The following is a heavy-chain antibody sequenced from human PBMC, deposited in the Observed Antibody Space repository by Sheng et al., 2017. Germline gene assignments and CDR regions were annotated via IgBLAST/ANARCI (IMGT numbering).Heavy chain of an antibody. CDR3: AKDSTYYYDSSLDY. CDR2: ISGSGGST. V-gene: IGHV3-23*04. J-gene: IGHJ4*02. Sequence: EVQLVESGGGLVQPGGTLRLSCAASGFTFSSYGMSWVRQAPGKGLEWVSAISGSGGSTYYADSVKGRFTISRDNSKNTLYLQMNSLRAEDTAVYYCAKDSTYYYDSSLDYWGQGTLVTVSS. D-gene: IGHD3-22*01. CDR1: GFTFSSYG.